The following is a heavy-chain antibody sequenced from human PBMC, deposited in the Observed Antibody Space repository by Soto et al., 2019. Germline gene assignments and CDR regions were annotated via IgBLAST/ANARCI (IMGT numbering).Heavy chain of an antibody. CDR3: TRSAGGGIAAAGTREGYYYYGMDV. D-gene: IGHD6-13*01. CDR1: GFTFSGSA. J-gene: IGHJ6*02. CDR2: IRSKANSYAT. V-gene: IGHV3-73*01. Sequence: GGSLRLSCAASGFTFSGSAMHWVRQASGKGLEWVGRIRSKANSYATAYAASVKGRFTISRDDSKNTAYLQMNSLKTEETAVYYCTRSAGGGIAAAGTREGYYYYGMDVWGQGTTVTVSS.